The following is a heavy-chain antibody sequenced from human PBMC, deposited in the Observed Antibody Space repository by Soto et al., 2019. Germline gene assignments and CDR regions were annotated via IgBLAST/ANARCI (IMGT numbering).Heavy chain of an antibody. CDR3: AKDRYDFWSGYGSPYDY. CDR2: ISYDGSNK. V-gene: IGHV3-30*18. D-gene: IGHD3-3*01. CDR1: GFTFSSYG. Sequence: GGSLRLSCAASGFTFSSYGMHWVRQAPGKGLEWVAVISYDGSNKYYADSVKGRFTISRDNSKNTLYLQMNSLRAEDTAVYYCAKDRYDFWSGYGSPYDYWGQGTLVTVSS. J-gene: IGHJ4*02.